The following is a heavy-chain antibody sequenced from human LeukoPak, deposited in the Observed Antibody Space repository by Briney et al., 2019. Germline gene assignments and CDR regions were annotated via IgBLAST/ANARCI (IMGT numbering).Heavy chain of an antibody. CDR1: GGSLSSYY. CDR3: ARVTAVTFEFDS. J-gene: IGHJ4*02. CDR2: IYYSGST. D-gene: IGHD4-17*01. Sequence: PSETLSLTCTVSGGSLSSYYWSWIRQPPGKGLEWIGFIYYSGSTTYNPSLKSRVTISVDTSKNQLSLHLSSVTAADTAVYYCARVTAVTFEFDSWGQGTLVTVSS. V-gene: IGHV4-59*01.